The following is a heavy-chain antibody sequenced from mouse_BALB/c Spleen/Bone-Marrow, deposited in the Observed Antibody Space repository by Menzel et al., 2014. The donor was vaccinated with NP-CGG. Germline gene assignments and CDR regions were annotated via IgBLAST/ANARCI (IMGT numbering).Heavy chain of an antibody. V-gene: IGHV2-9*02. CDR1: GFSLTSYG. CDR2: IWAGGST. CDR3: ASMITTAWFAY. J-gene: IGHJ3*01. D-gene: IGHD2-4*01. Sequence: QVQLQQPGPGLVAPSQSLSITCTVSGFSLTSYGVHWVRQPPGKGLEWLGVIWAGGSTNYNSALMSRLSISKDNSKSXVFLKMNSLQTDDTAMYYCASMITTAWFAYWGQGTLVTVSA.